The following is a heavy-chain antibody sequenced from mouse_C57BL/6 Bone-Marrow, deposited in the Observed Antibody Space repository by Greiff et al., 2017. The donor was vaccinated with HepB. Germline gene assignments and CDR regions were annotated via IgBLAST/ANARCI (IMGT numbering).Heavy chain of an antibody. V-gene: IGHV5-4*03. CDR2: ISDGGSYT. J-gene: IGHJ1*03. CDR1: GFTFSSYA. Sequence: EVKLVESGGGLVKPGGSLKLSCAASGFTFSSYAMSWVRQTPEKRLEWVATISDGGSYTYYPDNVKGRFTISRDNAKNNLYLQMSHLKSEDTAMYDCARGGRGYWYFDVWGTGTTVTVSS. D-gene: IGHD1-1*01. CDR3: ARGGRGYWYFDV.